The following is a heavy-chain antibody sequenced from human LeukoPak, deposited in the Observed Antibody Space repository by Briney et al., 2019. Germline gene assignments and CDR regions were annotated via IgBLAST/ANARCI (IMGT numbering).Heavy chain of an antibody. CDR2: ITGGSTTI. CDR1: GFTFRSYN. D-gene: IGHD4-17*01. J-gene: IGHJ4*02. Sequence: PGGSLRLSCAASGFTFRSYNMNWVRQAPGKVLEWVSYITGGSTTIYYADSVKGRFTISRDNAKNSLYLQMNSLRAEDTAVYYCARDYSTVTTFFDYWGQGTLVTVSS. CDR3: ARDYSTVTTFFDY. V-gene: IGHV3-48*01.